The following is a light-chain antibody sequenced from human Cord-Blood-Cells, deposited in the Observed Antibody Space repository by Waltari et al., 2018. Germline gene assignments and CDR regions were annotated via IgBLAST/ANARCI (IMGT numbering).Light chain of an antibody. CDR3: QPSYRTPFT. Sequence: DIQMTQSPSSLSASVGDRVTITCRANQSISSYLNWYQQKPGKAPKPRIYAASSLQSVVPSRFSGSGSGTDFTLTISSLQPEDFATYYCQPSYRTPFTFGPGTKVDIK. J-gene: IGKJ3*01. CDR2: AAS. CDR1: QSISSY. V-gene: IGKV1-39*01.